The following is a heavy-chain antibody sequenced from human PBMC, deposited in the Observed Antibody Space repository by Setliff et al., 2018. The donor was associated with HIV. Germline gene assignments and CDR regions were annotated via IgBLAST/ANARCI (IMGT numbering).Heavy chain of an antibody. CDR1: GFTFSTYS. D-gene: IGHD3-9*01. CDR3: AREGSGFLDY. V-gene: IGHV3-48*04. CDR2: ISNGGSTI. Sequence: PGGSLRLSCAASGFTFSTYSMNWVRQAPGKGLEWISYISNGGSTIYFADSVKGRFTISRDNAKNSLYLQMNSLRAEDTAVYFCAREGSGFLDYWGQGTLVTVSS. J-gene: IGHJ4*02.